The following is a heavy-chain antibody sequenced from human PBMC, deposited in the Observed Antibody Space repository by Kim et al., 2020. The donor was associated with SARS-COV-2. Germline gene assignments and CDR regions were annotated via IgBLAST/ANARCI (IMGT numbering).Heavy chain of an antibody. D-gene: IGHD3-22*01. V-gene: IGHV1-18*01. CDR1: GYTFTSYG. CDR2: ISAYNGNT. Sequence: ASVKVSCKASGYTFTSYGISWVRQAPGQGLEWMGWISAYNGNTNYAQKLQGRVTMTTDTSTSTAYMELRSLRSDDTAVYYCARGPMIVVVINGSLPARLPAFLDYGGQGPLVTVPS. CDR3: ARGPMIVVVINGSLPARLPAFLDY. J-gene: IGHJ4*02.